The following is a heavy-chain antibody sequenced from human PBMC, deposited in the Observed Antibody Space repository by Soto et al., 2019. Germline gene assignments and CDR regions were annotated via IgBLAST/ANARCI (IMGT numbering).Heavy chain of an antibody. Sequence: QVTLKESGPVLVKPTETLTLTCTVSGFSLSNARMGVSWIRQPPGKALEWLAHIFSNDEQSYSTSLKRRLTISKYTSKTQVVLTRTNMGPVDTATYSCARNRIAVAGTVPYGMDVWGQGTTVTVSS. J-gene: IGHJ6*02. CDR1: GFSLSNARMG. CDR3: ARNRIAVAGTVPYGMDV. CDR2: IFSNDEQ. D-gene: IGHD6-19*01. V-gene: IGHV2-26*01.